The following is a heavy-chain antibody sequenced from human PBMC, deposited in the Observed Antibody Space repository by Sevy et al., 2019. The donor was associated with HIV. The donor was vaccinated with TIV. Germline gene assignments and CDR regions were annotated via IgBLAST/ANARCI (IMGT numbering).Heavy chain of an antibody. CDR2: IYYSGRT. CDR3: ARGYYGSGSYSQIYYYYGMDV. J-gene: IGHJ6*02. D-gene: IGHD3-10*01. Sequence: KQSQTLSLTCTVSGGSISSYYWSWIRQPPGKGLEWIGYIYYSGRTNYNPSLKSRVTISVDTSKNQFSLKLSSVTAADTAVYYCARGYYGSGSYSQIYYYYGMDVWGQGTTLTVSS. V-gene: IGHV4-59*01. CDR1: GGSISSYY.